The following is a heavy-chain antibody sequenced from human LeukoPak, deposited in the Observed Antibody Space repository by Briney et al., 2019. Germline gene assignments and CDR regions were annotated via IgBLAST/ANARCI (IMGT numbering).Heavy chain of an antibody. CDR3: ARNSNNAFDI. J-gene: IGHJ3*02. CDR1: GDSISSRTYY. Sequence: PSETLSLTCTVSGDSISSRTYYWSWIRQHPGKGLEWIGYIYYSGTTYYNPSLKSRLTISVDTSGNQFSLKLSSVTAADTAVYYCARNSNNAFDIWGQGTMVTVSS. CDR2: IYYSGTT. D-gene: IGHD6-13*01. V-gene: IGHV4-31*03.